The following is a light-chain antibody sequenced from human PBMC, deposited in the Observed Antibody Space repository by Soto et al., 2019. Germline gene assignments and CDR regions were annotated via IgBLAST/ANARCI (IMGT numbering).Light chain of an antibody. CDR1: QSVSSRY. Sequence: EIVLTQSPGTLSLSPGERATLSCRASQSVSSRYIAWYQQQPGQAPRLLIYGASSRATGIPDRFSGSGSGTDFTLTISRLEPEDFAVYYCQQYRSSPITFGQETRLEIK. J-gene: IGKJ5*01. CDR3: QQYRSSPIT. V-gene: IGKV3-20*01. CDR2: GAS.